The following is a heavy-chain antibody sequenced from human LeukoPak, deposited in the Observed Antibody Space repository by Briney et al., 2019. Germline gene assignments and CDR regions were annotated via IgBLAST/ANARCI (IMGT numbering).Heavy chain of an antibody. V-gene: IGHV4-59*01. D-gene: IGHD3-3*01. CDR1: GGSISSYY. J-gene: IGHJ6*02. CDR3: ARDITIFEMAV. CDR2: IYYSGST. Sequence: PSETLSLTCTVSGGSISSYYWRWIRQPPGKGLEWIGYIYYSGSTNYNPSLKSRVTISVDTSKNQFSLKLSSVTAADTAVYYCARDITIFEMAVWGQGTTVTVSS.